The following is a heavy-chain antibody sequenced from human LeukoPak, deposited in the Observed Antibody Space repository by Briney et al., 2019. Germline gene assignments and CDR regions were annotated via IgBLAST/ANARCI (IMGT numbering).Heavy chain of an antibody. CDR1: GFTFRNAG. J-gene: IGHJ1*01. CDR3: AMGATSWSGHSFPKIFQH. V-gene: IGHV3-23*01. CDR2: ISGSGSSI. D-gene: IGHD3-3*01. Sequence: GGSLRLSCAVSGFTFRNAGMNWIRQAPGKGLKWVSVISGSGSSIYYTDSVKGRFTISRDNSKNTLYLQMNSLRAEDTAVYYCAMGATSWSGHSFPKIFQHWGRGTLVTVSS.